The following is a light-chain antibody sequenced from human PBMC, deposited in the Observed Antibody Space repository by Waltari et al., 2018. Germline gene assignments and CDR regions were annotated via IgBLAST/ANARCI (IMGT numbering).Light chain of an antibody. J-gene: IGKJ2*01. CDR2: MAS. CDR3: QQYSSFST. Sequence: DIQTTQSPSTLSASVGDRVTIPCRASQSVGTWLAWYQQKPGKAPKLLIYMASSLDSGVPSRFSGSGSGTDFTLTISSLQPDDFATYSCQQYSSFSTFGQGTKV. V-gene: IGKV1-5*03. CDR1: QSVGTW.